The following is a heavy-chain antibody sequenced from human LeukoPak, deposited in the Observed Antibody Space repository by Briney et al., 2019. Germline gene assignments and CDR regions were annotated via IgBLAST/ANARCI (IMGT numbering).Heavy chain of an antibody. Sequence: GGSLRLSCAASGFTFSSYSMNWVRQAPGKGLEWVSSNSSSSSYIYYADSVKGRFTISRDNAKNSLYLQMNSLRAEDTAVYYCARDSDGLADYWGQGTLVTVSS. CDR1: GFTFSSYS. V-gene: IGHV3-21*01. D-gene: IGHD5-24*01. J-gene: IGHJ4*02. CDR3: ARDSDGLADY. CDR2: NSSSSSYI.